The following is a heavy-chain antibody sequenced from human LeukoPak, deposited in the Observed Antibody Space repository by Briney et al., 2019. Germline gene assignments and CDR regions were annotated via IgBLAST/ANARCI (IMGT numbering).Heavy chain of an antibody. CDR2: ISSNGGST. CDR1: GFTFSSYA. Sequence: GGSLRLSCSASGFTFSSYAMHWVRQAPGKGLEYVSAISSNGGSTYYADSVKGRFTISRDNSKNTLYLQMNSLRAEDTAVYYCAKVEGSHSSSPVGAWGQGTLVTVSS. J-gene: IGHJ5*02. CDR3: AKVEGSHSSSPVGA. V-gene: IGHV3-64*04. D-gene: IGHD6-6*01.